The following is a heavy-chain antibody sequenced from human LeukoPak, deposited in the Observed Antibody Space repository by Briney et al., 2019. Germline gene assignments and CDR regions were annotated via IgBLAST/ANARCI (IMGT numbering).Heavy chain of an antibody. CDR1: GYTFTGYY. J-gene: IGHJ4*02. V-gene: IGHV1-18*04. D-gene: IGHD3-22*01. CDR2: ISAYNGNT. Sequence: GASVKVSCKASGYTFTGYYMHWVRQAPGQGLEWMGWISAYNGNTNYAQKLQGRVTMTTDTSTSTAYMELRSLRSDDTAVYYCARGGGRSPKDYYDTPDYWGQGTLVTVSS. CDR3: ARGGGRSPKDYYDTPDY.